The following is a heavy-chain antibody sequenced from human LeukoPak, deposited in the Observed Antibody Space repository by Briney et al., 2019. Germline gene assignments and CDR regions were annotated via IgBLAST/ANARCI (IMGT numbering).Heavy chain of an antibody. D-gene: IGHD6-13*01. V-gene: IGHV1-69*04. CDR2: IIPILGIA. Sequence: SVKVSCKASGGTFSSCAISWVRQAPGQGLEWMGRIIPILGIANYAQKFQGRVTITADKSTSTAYMELSSLRSEDTAVYYCARAGIAAAGSDYWGQGTLVTVSS. CDR3: ARAGIAAAGSDY. J-gene: IGHJ4*02. CDR1: GGTFSSCA.